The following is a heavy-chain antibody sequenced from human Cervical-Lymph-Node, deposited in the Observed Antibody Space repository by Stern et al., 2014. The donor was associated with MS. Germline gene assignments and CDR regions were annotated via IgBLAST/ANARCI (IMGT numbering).Heavy chain of an antibody. CDR2: IIPIFGRP. D-gene: IGHD3-9*01. CDR3: ARGWSYDVLTGYSY. Sequence: VPLVESGAEVKKPGSSVKVSCKASGGTFSNYAINWVRQAPGQGLEWMGGIIPIFGRPNYAQKFQGRVTITADESTSTAYMELSSLRSDDTAVYYCARGWSYDVLTGYSYWGQGTLVTVSS. J-gene: IGHJ4*02. CDR1: GGTFSNYA. V-gene: IGHV1-69*01.